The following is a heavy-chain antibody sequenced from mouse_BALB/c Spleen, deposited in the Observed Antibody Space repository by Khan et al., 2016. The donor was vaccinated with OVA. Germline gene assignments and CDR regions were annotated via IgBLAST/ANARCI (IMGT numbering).Heavy chain of an antibody. CDR1: GYTFTTAG. Sequence: QIQLVQSGPELKKPGETVRISCKASGYTFTTAGMQWVQKMPGKGLKWIGWINTHSGVPKYAEDFKVRFAFSLETSANTAYLQITNLKNEDTATYFCARGGAAYYRNDGGAMEYWGQGTSVTVSS. V-gene: IGHV9-4*02. CDR3: ARGGAAYYRNDGGAMEY. D-gene: IGHD2-14*01. J-gene: IGHJ4*01. CDR2: INTHSGVP.